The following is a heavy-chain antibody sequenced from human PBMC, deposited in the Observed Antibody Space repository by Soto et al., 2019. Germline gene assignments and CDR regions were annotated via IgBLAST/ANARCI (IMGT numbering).Heavy chain of an antibody. Sequence: QVQLQESGPGLVKPSETLSLTCTVSGGSISSYYWSWIRQPPGKGLEWIGYIYYSGSTNYNPSLKSRVTISVDTSKNQFSLKLSSVTAADTAVYYCARVRGSSGWYDLLYYYYMDVWGKGTTVTVSS. CDR3: ARVRGSSGWYDLLYYYYMDV. CDR1: GGSISSYY. CDR2: IYYSGST. D-gene: IGHD6-19*01. J-gene: IGHJ6*03. V-gene: IGHV4-59*01.